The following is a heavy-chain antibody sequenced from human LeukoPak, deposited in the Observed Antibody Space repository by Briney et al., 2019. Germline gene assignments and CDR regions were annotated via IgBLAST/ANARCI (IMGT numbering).Heavy chain of an antibody. V-gene: IGHV4-31*03. D-gene: IGHD1-20*01. CDR1: GGSISSGGYY. CDR2: IYYSGST. Sequence: PSETLSLTCTVSGGSISSGGYYWSWIRQHPGKGLEWIGYIYYSGSTYYNPSLKSRVTISVDTSKNQFSLKLSSVTAADTAVYYCARGENNWSPFDYWGQGTLVTVSS. CDR3: ARGENNWSPFDY. J-gene: IGHJ4*02.